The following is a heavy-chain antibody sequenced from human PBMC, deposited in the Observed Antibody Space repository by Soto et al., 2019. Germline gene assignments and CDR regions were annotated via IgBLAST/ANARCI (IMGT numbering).Heavy chain of an antibody. Sequence: QVQLVQSGAEVKKPGSSVKVSCKASGGTFNTYTISWVRQAPGQGLEWMGRIIPILGIAKYAQKFQGRVKINADKSTSTAYMELSSLRSEDTAVYYCAREIAVAGKTSDCFDIWGQGTMVTVSS. J-gene: IGHJ3*02. D-gene: IGHD6-19*01. V-gene: IGHV1-69*02. CDR1: GGTFNTYT. CDR2: IIPILGIA. CDR3: AREIAVAGKTSDCFDI.